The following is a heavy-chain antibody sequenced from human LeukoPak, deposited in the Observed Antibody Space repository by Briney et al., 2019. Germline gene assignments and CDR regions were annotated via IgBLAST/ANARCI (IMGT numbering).Heavy chain of an antibody. CDR1: GGSFSVYY. V-gene: IGHV4-34*01. CDR2: INHSGST. CDR3: ARLIQLTDPGNDY. D-gene: IGHD3-16*01. J-gene: IGHJ4*02. Sequence: SETLSLTCAVCGGSFSVYYWSWIRQPPGKGLEWIGEINHSGSTNYNPSLKSRVTISVDTSKNQFSLKLSSVTAADTAVYYCARLIQLTDPGNDYWGQGTLVTVSS.